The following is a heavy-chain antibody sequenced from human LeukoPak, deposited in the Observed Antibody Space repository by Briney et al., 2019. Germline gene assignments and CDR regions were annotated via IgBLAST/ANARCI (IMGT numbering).Heavy chain of an antibody. D-gene: IGHD3-3*01. CDR2: FDPEDGET. CDR1: GYTLTELS. J-gene: IGHJ4*02. Sequence: ASVKVSCKVSGYTLTELSMHWVRQAPGKGLEWMGGFDPEDGETIYAQKFQGRVTMTEDTSTDTAYMELSSLRSEDTAVYYCATGLSITIFGVGPPDYWGRGTLVTVSS. CDR3: ATGLSITIFGVGPPDY. V-gene: IGHV1-24*01.